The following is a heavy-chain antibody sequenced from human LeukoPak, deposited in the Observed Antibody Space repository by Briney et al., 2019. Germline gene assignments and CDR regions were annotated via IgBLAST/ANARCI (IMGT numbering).Heavy chain of an antibody. CDR2: ISYDGSNK. CDR3: AKDPHSSGWKEGYYFDY. D-gene: IGHD6-19*01. CDR1: GFTFSNYG. Sequence: GGSLRLSCAASGFTFSNYGMHWVRQAPGKGLEWVAVISYDGSNKYYADSVKGRFTISRDNSKNTLYLQMNSLRAEDTAVYYCAKDPHSSGWKEGYYFDYWGQGTLVTVSS. J-gene: IGHJ4*02. V-gene: IGHV3-30*18.